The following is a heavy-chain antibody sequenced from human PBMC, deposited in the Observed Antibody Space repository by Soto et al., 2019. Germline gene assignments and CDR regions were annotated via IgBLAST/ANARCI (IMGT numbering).Heavy chain of an antibody. CDR2: IIPIFGTA. J-gene: IGHJ4*02. D-gene: IGHD6-19*01. Sequence: QVQLVQSGAEVKKPGSSVKVSCKASGGTFSSYAISWVRQAPGQGLEWRGGIIPIFGTANYAQKFQGSVTIPADASTSTAYLELSSLRSEDTAVYDCARGKGSGWYGGFDYWGQGTLVTFSS. CDR1: GGTFSSYA. CDR3: ARGKGSGWYGGFDY. V-gene: IGHV1-69*01.